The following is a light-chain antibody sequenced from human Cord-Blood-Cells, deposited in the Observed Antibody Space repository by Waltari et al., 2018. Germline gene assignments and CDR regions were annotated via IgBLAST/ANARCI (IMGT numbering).Light chain of an antibody. Sequence: EIVLTQSPGTLSLSPGERATLSCRASQSVSSSYLAWYQQKPGQAPRLLIYGASSRATGIPDRFSGSGSGTDFTLTIRRLEPEDFAVYYCQQYGSSPGTFGQGTKVEI. CDR3: QQYGSSPGT. CDR1: QSVSSSY. CDR2: GAS. V-gene: IGKV3-20*01. J-gene: IGKJ1*01.